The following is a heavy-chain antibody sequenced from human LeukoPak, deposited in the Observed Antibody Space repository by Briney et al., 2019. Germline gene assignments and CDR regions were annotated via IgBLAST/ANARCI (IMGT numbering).Heavy chain of an antibody. V-gene: IGHV1-2*06. Sequence: SVKVSCKASGYNFVGYYIHWVRQAPGQGLEWMGRINPRDGETNFAQKFQGRVTMTSDTSISTAYMELSGLRSDDTAVYYCGRDWELRFHQGGLDYWGQGALVTVSS. D-gene: IGHD3-3*01. J-gene: IGHJ4*02. CDR2: INPRDGET. CDR3: GRDWELRFHQGGLDY. CDR1: GYNFVGYY.